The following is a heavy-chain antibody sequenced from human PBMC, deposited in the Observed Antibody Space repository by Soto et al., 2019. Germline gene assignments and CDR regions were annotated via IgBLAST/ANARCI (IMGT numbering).Heavy chain of an antibody. D-gene: IGHD6-13*01. CDR2: ISAYNGNT. Sequence: QIQLEQSGPEMKKPGASVKVACKASGYSFTSYGINWVRQAPGQGLEWMGWISAYNGNTKYAQRIQDRVTMTTETPTSTAYMELRSLRSDDTAVYYCARGRLSSWFTNYFDFWGPGTLVTVSS. CDR3: ARGRLSSWFTNYFDF. CDR1: GYSFTSYG. J-gene: IGHJ4*02. V-gene: IGHV1-18*01.